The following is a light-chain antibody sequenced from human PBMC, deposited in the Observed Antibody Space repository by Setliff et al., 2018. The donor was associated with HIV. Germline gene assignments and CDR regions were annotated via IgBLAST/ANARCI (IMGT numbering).Light chain of an antibody. Sequence: QSALAQPASVSGSPGQSITISCTGTSSDIGSYNYVSWYQQHPGKAPKLIIYDVTHRPSGVSNRFSGSKAGNTASLTISGLQAEDEADYYCSSYTSDTTPYVFGKGTKVTVL. CDR3: SSYTSDTTPYV. CDR1: SSDIGSYNY. CDR2: DVT. V-gene: IGLV2-14*03. J-gene: IGLJ1*01.